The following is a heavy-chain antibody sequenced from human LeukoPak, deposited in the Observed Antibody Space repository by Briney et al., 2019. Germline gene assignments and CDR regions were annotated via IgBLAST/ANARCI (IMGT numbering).Heavy chain of an antibody. J-gene: IGHJ6*02. CDR1: GFTFSSYC. CDR3: ARDYGDYDYYYYGMDV. CDR2: INSDGSST. D-gene: IGHD4-17*01. Sequence: GGYLRLSGAASGFTFSSYCMYWVRQAPGKGLVWVSRINSDGSSTSYADSVKGRFTISRDNAKNTLYLQMNSLRAEDTAVYFCARDYGDYDYYYYGMDVWGQGTTVTVSS. V-gene: IGHV3-74*01.